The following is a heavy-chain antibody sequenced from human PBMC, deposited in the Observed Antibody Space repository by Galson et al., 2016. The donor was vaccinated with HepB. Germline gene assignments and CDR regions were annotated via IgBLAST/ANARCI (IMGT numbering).Heavy chain of an antibody. CDR2: ISGATNDI. CDR1: GFTFSTHS. V-gene: IGHV3-21*06. J-gene: IGHJ6*02. CDR3: ASLPAGNFGAGYYYGLAV. D-gene: IGHD3-3*02. Sequence: SLRLSCAASGFTFSTHSMDWVRQAPGKGLEWVASISGATNDIYYADSVKGRFTISRDNAKNSLFLQMNSLRAEDTAVYYCASLPAGNFGAGYYYGLAVWGQGTLVTVSS.